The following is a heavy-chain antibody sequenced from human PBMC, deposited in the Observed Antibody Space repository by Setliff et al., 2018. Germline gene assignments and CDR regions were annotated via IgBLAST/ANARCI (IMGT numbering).Heavy chain of an antibody. Sequence: ASVKVSCKASGYAFTGYYIHWVRQAPGQGLEWMGWINTYTGSPTYAQGFTGRFVFSLDTSVSTAYLQISSLKAEDTAVYYCARIVCSSTSCSRFGYWGQGTLVTVSS. J-gene: IGHJ4*02. CDR1: GYAFTGYY. V-gene: IGHV7-4-1*02. CDR3: ARIVCSSTSCSRFGY. D-gene: IGHD2-2*01. CDR2: INTYTGSP.